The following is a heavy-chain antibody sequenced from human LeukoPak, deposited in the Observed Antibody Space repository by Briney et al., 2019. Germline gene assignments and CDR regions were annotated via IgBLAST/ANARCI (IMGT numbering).Heavy chain of an antibody. J-gene: IGHJ6*02. CDR3: ARDPDYYGSGNYGMDV. CDR2: IYSGGST. CDR1: GFTVSNNY. Sequence: GGSLRLSCAASGFTVSNNYMSWVRQAPGKGLEWVSVIYSGGSTYYADSVKGRFTISRDNSKNTLYLQMNSLRAEDTAVYYCARDPDYYGSGNYGMDVWGQGTTVTVSS. D-gene: IGHD3-10*01. V-gene: IGHV3-53*01.